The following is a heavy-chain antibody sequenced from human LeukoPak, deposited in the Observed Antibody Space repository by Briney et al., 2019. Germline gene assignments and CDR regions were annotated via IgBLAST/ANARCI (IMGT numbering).Heavy chain of an antibody. V-gene: IGHV3-21*05. CDR1: GFIFSSYG. J-gene: IGHJ4*02. CDR2: ISSSSSYT. CDR3: ARARYLDY. Sequence: GGSLRLSCAASGFIFSSYGMSWVRQAPGKGLEWVSYISSSSSYTNYADSVKGRFTISRDNAKNSLYLQMNSLRAEDTAVYYCARARYLDYWGQGTLVTVSS.